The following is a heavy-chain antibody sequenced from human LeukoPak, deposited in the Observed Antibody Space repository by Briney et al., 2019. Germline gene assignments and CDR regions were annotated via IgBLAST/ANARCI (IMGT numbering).Heavy chain of an antibody. D-gene: IGHD6-19*01. Sequence: GGSLRLSXAASGFTFSSYAMSWVRQAPGKGLEWVSAISGSGGSTYYADSVKGRFTISRDNSKNTLYLQMNSLRAEDTAVYYCAKYSRAAVAGNGYSDYWGQGTLVTVSS. V-gene: IGHV3-23*01. J-gene: IGHJ4*02. CDR3: AKYSRAAVAGNGYSDY. CDR1: GFTFSSYA. CDR2: ISGSGGST.